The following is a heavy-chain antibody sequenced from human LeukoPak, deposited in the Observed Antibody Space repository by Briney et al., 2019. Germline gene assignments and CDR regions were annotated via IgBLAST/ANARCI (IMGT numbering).Heavy chain of an antibody. CDR1: GFTFSSYA. J-gene: IGHJ4*02. CDR3: VKDPSGNYFYFDY. Sequence: GGSLRLSCAASGFTFSSYAMSWVRQAPGKGLEWVSAISGSGSNTYYADSVKARFTISRDNSKVTLYLQMTSLRPEDTAIYYCVKDPSGNYFYFDYWGQGTLVTVSS. D-gene: IGHD1-26*01. V-gene: IGHV3-23*01. CDR2: ISGSGSNT.